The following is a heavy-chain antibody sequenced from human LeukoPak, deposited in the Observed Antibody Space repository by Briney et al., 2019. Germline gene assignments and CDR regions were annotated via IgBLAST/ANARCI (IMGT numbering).Heavy chain of an antibody. V-gene: IGHV4-59*01. CDR2: IYYSGST. CDR3: ARARYSSSWACDY. D-gene: IGHD6-13*01. J-gene: IGHJ4*02. Sequence: SETLSLTCTVSGGSISSYYWSWIRQPPGKGLEWVGYIYYSGSTNYNPSLKSRVTISVDTSKNQFSLKLSSVTAADTAVYYCARARYSSSWACDYWGQGTLVTVSS. CDR1: GGSISSYY.